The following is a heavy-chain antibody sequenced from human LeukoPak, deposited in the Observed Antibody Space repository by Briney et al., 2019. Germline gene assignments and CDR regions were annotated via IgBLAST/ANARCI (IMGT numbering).Heavy chain of an antibody. CDR3: ARVLPYYDSGGCFDY. D-gene: IGHD3-22*01. CDR2: IKQDGSEK. J-gene: IGHJ4*02. Sequence: PGGSLRLSCAASGFTFSTYWMSWVRQAPGKGLEWVANIKQDGSEKYYVDSVKGRFTISRDTAENSLYLQMNSLRAEDTAVYYCARVLPYYDSGGCFDYWGQGTLVTVSS. V-gene: IGHV3-7*01. CDR1: GFTFSTYW.